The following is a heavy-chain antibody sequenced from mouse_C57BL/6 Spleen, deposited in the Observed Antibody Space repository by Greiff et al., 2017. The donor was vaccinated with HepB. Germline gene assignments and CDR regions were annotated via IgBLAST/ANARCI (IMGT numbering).Heavy chain of an antibody. V-gene: IGHV2-2*01. D-gene: IGHD2-4*01. Sequence: VMLVESGPGLVQPSQSLSITCTVSGFSLTSYGVHWVRQSPGKGLEWLGVIWSGGSTDYNAAFISRLSISKDNSKSQVFFKMNSLQADDTAIYYCARNWMYYDYRDAMDYWGQGTSVTVSS. CDR2: IWSGGST. J-gene: IGHJ4*01. CDR3: ARNWMYYDYRDAMDY. CDR1: GFSLTSYG.